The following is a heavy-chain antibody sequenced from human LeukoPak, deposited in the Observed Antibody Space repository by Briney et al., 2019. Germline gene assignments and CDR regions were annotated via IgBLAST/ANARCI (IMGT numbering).Heavy chain of an antibody. CDR3: AKYSQAYHGGDSYYPLFDL. Sequence: SETLSLTCSVSGDSVSEYYWTWIRQRPGKGLEWIGYFYYYSGSTHYNPSFKSRATASLDTSRDQFSLSLSSVTAADTAVYYCAKYSQAYHGGDSYYPLFDLWGQGSLVTVSS. CDR1: GDSVSEYY. CDR2: FYYYSGST. V-gene: IGHV4-59*02. D-gene: IGHD2-21*02. J-gene: IGHJ4*02.